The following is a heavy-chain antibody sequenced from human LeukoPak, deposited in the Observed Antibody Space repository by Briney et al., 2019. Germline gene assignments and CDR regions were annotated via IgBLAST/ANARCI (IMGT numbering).Heavy chain of an antibody. CDR3: ARDYGSAPGWFDP. V-gene: IGHV3-21*01. D-gene: IGHD3-10*01. CDR2: ISSSSGDI. Sequence: GGSLRLSCAASGFTVSTNYMSWVRQAPGKGLEWVSSISSSSGDIYYADSVKGRFTISRDNAKNSLYLQMNSLRAEDTAVYYCARDYGSAPGWFDPWGQGTLVTVSS. J-gene: IGHJ5*02. CDR1: GFTVSTNY.